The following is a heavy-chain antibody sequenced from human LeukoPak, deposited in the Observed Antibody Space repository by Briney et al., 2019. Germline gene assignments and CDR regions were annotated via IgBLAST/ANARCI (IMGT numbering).Heavy chain of an antibody. D-gene: IGHD1-26*01. Sequence: SETLSLTCTVSGGSINSHYWSWLRQPPGKGLEWIGYIYYTGSTNYNPSLKSRVSISVDTSKNQFSLKLSSVTAADTAVYYCASAGSYYESWYFDYWGQGTLVTVSS. J-gene: IGHJ4*02. CDR3: ASAGSYYESWYFDY. V-gene: IGHV4-59*11. CDR2: IYYTGST. CDR1: GGSINSHY.